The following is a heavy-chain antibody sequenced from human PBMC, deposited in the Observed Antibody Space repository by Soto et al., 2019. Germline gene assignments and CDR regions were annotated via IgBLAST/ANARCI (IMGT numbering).Heavy chain of an antibody. D-gene: IGHD5-18*01. CDR1: GFTFGSYA. J-gene: IGHJ4*02. CDR3: AKLPGFSYIYRPNFEY. Sequence: PGASLRVSCVASGFTFGSYAMSWARQARGKGLEWVSTISGSGAYTKYEDSVKGRFTISRDNSKNTLFLQMDSRRGDDSAVYFCAKLPGFSYIYRPNFEYWGQGSVVTVYS. V-gene: IGHV3-23*01. CDR2: ISGSGAYT.